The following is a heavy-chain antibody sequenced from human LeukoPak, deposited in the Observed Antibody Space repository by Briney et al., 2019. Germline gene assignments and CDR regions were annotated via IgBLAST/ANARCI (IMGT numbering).Heavy chain of an antibody. V-gene: IGHV4-39*01. CDR2: IYYSGST. Sequence: RPSETLSLTCTVPGGSISSSGYYWGWIRQPPGKGLEWIGSIYYSGSTYYNPSLKSRVTISVDTSKNQFSLKLSSVTAADTAVYYCARQAYYYGSGRFYYYYYMDVWGKGTTVTISS. J-gene: IGHJ6*03. CDR1: GGSISSSGYY. CDR3: ARQAYYYGSGRFYYYYYMDV. D-gene: IGHD3-10*01.